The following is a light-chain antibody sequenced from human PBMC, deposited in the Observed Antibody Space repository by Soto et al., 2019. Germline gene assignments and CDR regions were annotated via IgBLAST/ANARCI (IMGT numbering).Light chain of an antibody. CDR3: SSYTSTNTLYV. CDR2: DVS. V-gene: IGLV2-14*03. CDR1: TSDVGNYNL. Sequence: QSALTQPASVSGSPGQSITISCTGTTSDVGNYNLVSWYQQHPGKAPKLMIFDVSRRPSGVSDRFSASKSGNTASLTISVFQAEDEADYYCSSYTSTNTLYVFGTGTKVTVL. J-gene: IGLJ1*01.